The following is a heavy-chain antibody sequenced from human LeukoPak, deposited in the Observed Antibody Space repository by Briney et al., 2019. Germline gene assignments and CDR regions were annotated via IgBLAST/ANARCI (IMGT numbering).Heavy chain of an antibody. Sequence: GGSLRLSCAASGFIFPNFAMSWVRQAPGKGLEWVSAISGSGGSTYYADSVKGRFTISRDNSKNTLYLQMNSLRAEDTAVYYCAKDRYDFWSGYSSSPFDYWGQGTLVTVSS. CDR2: ISGSGGST. D-gene: IGHD3-3*01. CDR3: AKDRYDFWSGYSSSPFDY. CDR1: GFIFPNFA. J-gene: IGHJ4*02. V-gene: IGHV3-23*01.